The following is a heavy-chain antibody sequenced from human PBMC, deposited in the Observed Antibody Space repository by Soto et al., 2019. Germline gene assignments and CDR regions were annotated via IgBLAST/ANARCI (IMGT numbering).Heavy chain of an antibody. CDR1: GFTFSTYG. Sequence: QVQLVESGGGVVQPGRSLRLSCAASGFTFSTYGMHWVRQAPGKGLEWVAVIWYDGSNKYYADSVKGRFTISRDNSKNTLYLQMNSLRAGDTAVYYCARGTYYYDSSGHIDYWGQGTLVTVSS. V-gene: IGHV3-33*01. CDR2: IWYDGSNK. D-gene: IGHD3-22*01. J-gene: IGHJ4*02. CDR3: ARGTYYYDSSGHIDY.